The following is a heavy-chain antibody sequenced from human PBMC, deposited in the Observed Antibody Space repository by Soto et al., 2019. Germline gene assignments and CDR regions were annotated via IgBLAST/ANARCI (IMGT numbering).Heavy chain of an antibody. D-gene: IGHD5-12*01. CDR2: INAGNGNT. CDR3: ATSYRGYDYHSSYGMDV. CDR1: GYTFTSYA. Sequence: QVQLVQSGAEEKKPGASVKVSCKASGYTFTSYAMHWVRQAPGQRLEWMGWINAGNGNTKYSQKFQGRVTITRDTSASTAYMELSSLRSEDTAVYYCATSYRGYDYHSSYGMDVWGQGTTVTVSS. V-gene: IGHV1-3*05. J-gene: IGHJ6*02.